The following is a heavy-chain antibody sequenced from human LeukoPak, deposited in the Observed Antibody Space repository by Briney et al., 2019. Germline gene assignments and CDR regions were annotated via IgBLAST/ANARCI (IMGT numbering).Heavy chain of an antibody. CDR2: INHSGST. J-gene: IGHJ2*01. V-gene: IGHV4-34*01. CDR3: ARVVRPAYWYFDL. Sequence: SETLSLTCAVYGGSFSGYYWSWIRQPPGKGLEWIGEINHSGSTNYNPSLKSRVTISVDTSKNQFSLKLSSVTAADTAVYYCARVVRPAYWYFDLWGRGTLVTVSS. D-gene: IGHD1-1*01. CDR1: GGSFSGYY.